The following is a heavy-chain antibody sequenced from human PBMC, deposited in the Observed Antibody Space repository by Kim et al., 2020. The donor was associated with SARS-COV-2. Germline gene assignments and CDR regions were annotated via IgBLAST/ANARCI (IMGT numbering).Heavy chain of an antibody. CDR1: GGSISSGGYY. Sequence: SETLSLTCTVSGGSISSGGYYWSWIRQHPGKGLEWIGYIYYSGSTYYNPSLKRRVTISVDTSKNQFSLKLSSVTAADTAVYCRARGPPTTVTWGNWFDPWGQGTLVTVSS. D-gene: IGHD4-17*01. J-gene: IGHJ5*02. CDR3: ARGPPTTVTWGNWFDP. CDR2: IYYSGST. V-gene: IGHV4-31*03.